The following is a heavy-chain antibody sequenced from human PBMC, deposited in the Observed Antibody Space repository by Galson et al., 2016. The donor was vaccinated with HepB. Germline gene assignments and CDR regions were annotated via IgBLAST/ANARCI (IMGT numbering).Heavy chain of an antibody. J-gene: IGHJ3*01. CDR3: ARDSQDVTKIGLARPALDV. D-gene: IGHD3-22*01. CDR1: GFTFNNHA. V-gene: IGHV3-30*04. CDR2: ISFDGTNK. Sequence: SLRLSCAASGFTFNNHAMHWVRQAPGKGLEWVTVISFDGTNKFYADSVKGRFTVSRDNSKNTLYLQMNSLREEDTAVFYCARDSQDVTKIGLARPALDVWGQGTIVTVSS.